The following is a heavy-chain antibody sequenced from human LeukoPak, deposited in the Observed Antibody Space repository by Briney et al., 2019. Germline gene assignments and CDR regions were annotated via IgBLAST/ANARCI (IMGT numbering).Heavy chain of an antibody. CDR2: ISSSSYI. V-gene: IGHV3-21*01. Sequence: GGSLRLSCAASGFTFSSYSMNWVRQAPGKGLEWVSSISSSSYIYYADSVKGRFTISRDNAKNSLYLQMNSLRAEDTAVYYCARDRDMITFGGVIAPPDYWGQGTLVTVSS. CDR3: ARDRDMITFGGVIAPPDY. CDR1: GFTFSSYS. J-gene: IGHJ4*02. D-gene: IGHD3-16*02.